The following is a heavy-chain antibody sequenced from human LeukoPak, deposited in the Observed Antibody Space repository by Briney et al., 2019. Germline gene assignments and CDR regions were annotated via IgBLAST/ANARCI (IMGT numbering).Heavy chain of an antibody. Sequence: QSGGSLRLSCAASGFTFSSYCMHWVRQAPGKGLEWVAVIWYDGSNKYYADSVKGRFTISRDNSKNTLYLQMNSLRAEDTAVYYCAKDALAYCGGDCYWGFDYWGQGTLVTVSS. J-gene: IGHJ4*02. CDR1: GFTFSSYC. CDR3: AKDALAYCGGDCYWGFDY. V-gene: IGHV3-33*06. CDR2: IWYDGSNK. D-gene: IGHD2-21*02.